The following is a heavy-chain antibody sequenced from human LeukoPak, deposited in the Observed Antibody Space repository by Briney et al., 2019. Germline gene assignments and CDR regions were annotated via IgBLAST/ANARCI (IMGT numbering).Heavy chain of an antibody. J-gene: IGHJ5*02. Sequence: ASVKVSCKASGYTFSSYGISWVRQAPGQGLEWMGWISAYNGNTNYAQMVQGRVTMTTDTSTSTAYMELGSLRSDDTAMYYCARDVGDIVTIPAAISVPWGQGTLVTVSS. CDR1: GYTFSSYG. CDR3: ARDVGDIVTIPAAISVP. CDR2: ISAYNGNT. D-gene: IGHD2-2*01. V-gene: IGHV1-18*01.